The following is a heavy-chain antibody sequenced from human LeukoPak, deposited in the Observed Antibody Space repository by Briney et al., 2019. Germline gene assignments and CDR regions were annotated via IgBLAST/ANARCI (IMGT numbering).Heavy chain of an antibody. J-gene: IGHJ4*02. V-gene: IGHV4-4*07. D-gene: IGHD3-10*01. Sequence: SETLSLTCTVSGGSLSSYYWSWIRQPAGKGLEWIGRIYTSGSTNYNPSLKSRVTMSVDTYKNKFSLKLSSVTAAETAVYYCARVRRDMVRGGSYYFDYWGQGTLVTVSS. CDR1: GGSLSSYY. CDR2: IYTSGST. CDR3: ARVRRDMVRGGSYYFDY.